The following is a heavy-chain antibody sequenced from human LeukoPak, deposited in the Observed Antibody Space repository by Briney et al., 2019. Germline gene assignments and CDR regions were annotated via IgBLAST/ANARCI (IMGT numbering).Heavy chain of an antibody. V-gene: IGHV3-7*01. J-gene: IGHJ4*02. Sequence: GGSLRLSCAASGFTFSSYWMSWVRQAPGKGLEWVANIKQDGSEKYYVDSVKGRFTISRDNAKNSLYLQMNSLRAEDTAVYYCARDEGSGSYYNPPFDYWGQGTLVTVSS. CDR1: GFTFSSYW. CDR3: ARDEGSGSYYNPPFDY. CDR2: IKQDGSEK. D-gene: IGHD3-10*01.